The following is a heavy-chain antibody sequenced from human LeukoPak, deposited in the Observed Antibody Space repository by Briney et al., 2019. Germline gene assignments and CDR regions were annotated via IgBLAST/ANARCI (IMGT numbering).Heavy chain of an antibody. V-gene: IGHV3-21*01. J-gene: IGHJ4*02. CDR3: ARGEWSSSPFDY. CDR2: ISSSSSYI. D-gene: IGHD6-6*01. CDR1: GFTFSSYT. Sequence: GGSLRLSCAASGFTFSSYTMNWVRQAPGKGLEWVSFISSSSSYIYFADSVKGRFTISRDNAKNPLYLQMNSLRAEDTAVYYCARGEWSSSPFDYWGQGTLVTVSS.